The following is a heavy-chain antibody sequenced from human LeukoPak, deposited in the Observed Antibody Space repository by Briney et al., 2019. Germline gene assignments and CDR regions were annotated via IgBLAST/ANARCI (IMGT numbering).Heavy chain of an antibody. CDR3: ARDYRFAFDI. Sequence: SQTLSLTCDISGDTVSSNSAAWNWIRQSPSGGLEWLGRTYYRSKWYKDYAVFVRSRMTINPDTSNNQVSLQLNSVTPEDTAVYYCARDYRFAFDIWGLGTMVTVSS. V-gene: IGHV6-1*01. CDR1: GDTVSSNSAA. J-gene: IGHJ3*02. D-gene: IGHD3-3*01. CDR2: TYYRSKWYK.